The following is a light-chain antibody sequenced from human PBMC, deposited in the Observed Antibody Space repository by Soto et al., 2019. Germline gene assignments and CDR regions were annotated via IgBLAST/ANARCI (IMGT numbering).Light chain of an antibody. J-gene: IGLJ1*01. CDR2: EVS. Sequence: LTQPXSVSGSPGQSITISCTGTSSDVGGYNFVSWYQQQSGKAPKLMIHEVSNRPSGVSNRFSGSKSGNTASLTISGLQAEDEADYYCSSYTRSRAYVFGIGTKVTVL. CDR1: SSDVGGYNF. CDR3: SSYTRSRAYV. V-gene: IGLV2-14*01.